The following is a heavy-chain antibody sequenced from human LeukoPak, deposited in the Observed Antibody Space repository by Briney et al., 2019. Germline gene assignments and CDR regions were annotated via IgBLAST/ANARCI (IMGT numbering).Heavy chain of an antibody. CDR3: ASARWDV. D-gene: IGHD1-26*01. CDR2: IYHSGNT. Sequence: SETLSLTCTVSGGSISSYYWSWVRQPPGKGLEWIGEIYHSGNTNYNPSLKSRVTVSVDKSKNQFSLKLSSVTAADTAVYYCASARWDVWGQGTLVTVSS. CDR1: GGSISSYY. J-gene: IGHJ4*02. V-gene: IGHV4-59*12.